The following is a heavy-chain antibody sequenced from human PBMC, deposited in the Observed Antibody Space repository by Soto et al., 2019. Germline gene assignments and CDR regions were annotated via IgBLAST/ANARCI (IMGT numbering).Heavy chain of an antibody. CDR2: IYYSGST. CDR3: ALQGAMDFDY. J-gene: IGHJ4*02. Sequence: PSETLSLTCTVSGGSISSSSYYWGWIRQPPGKGLEWIGSIYYSGSTYYNPSLKSRVTISVDTSKNQFSLKLSSVTAAGTAVYYCALQGAMDFDYWGQGTLVTVSS. CDR1: GGSISSSSYY. D-gene: IGHD5-18*01. V-gene: IGHV4-39*01.